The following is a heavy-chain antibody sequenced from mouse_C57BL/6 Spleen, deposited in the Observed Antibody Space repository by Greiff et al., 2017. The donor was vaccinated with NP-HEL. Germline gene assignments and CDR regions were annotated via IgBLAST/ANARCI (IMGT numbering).Heavy chain of an antibody. Sequence: EVQLQQSGPELVKPGASVKISCKASGYTFTDYYMNWVKQSHGKSLEWIGDINPNNGGTSYNQKFKGKATLTVDKSSSTAYMELRSLTSEDSAVYYCARKYPYYAMDYWGQGTSVTVSS. CDR2: INPNNGGT. D-gene: IGHD5-1-1*01. V-gene: IGHV1-26*01. CDR3: ARKYPYYAMDY. CDR1: GYTFTDYY. J-gene: IGHJ4*01.